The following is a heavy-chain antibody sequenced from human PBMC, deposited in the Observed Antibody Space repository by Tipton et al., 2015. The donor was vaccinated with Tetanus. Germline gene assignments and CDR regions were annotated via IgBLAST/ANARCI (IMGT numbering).Heavy chain of an antibody. CDR1: GASLRSDDYQ. CDR2: ISPSGRT. CDR3: ARGHGSGKNSFQFEY. Sequence: TLSLTCSVSGASLRSDDYQWNWIRQPPGKGLEWLAYISPSGRTNSNYSLKSRITISQDKSKNQFSLRLSSVTAADAAVYYCARGHGSGKNSFQFEYWGQGTLVTVSS. D-gene: IGHD3-10*01. J-gene: IGHJ4*02. V-gene: IGHV4-61*08.